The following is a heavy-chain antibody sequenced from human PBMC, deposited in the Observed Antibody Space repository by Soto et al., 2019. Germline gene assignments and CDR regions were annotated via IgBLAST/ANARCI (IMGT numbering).Heavy chain of an antibody. Sequence: QVQLVESGGGVVQPGRSLRLSCAASGFTFSSYGMHWVRQAPGKGLEWVAVIWYDGSNIYYADSVKGRFTISRDNSKNTLYLQMNSLRAEDTAVYYCARDGYCGGDCYPDYWGQGTLVTVSS. V-gene: IGHV3-33*01. CDR1: GFTFSSYG. D-gene: IGHD2-21*02. CDR3: ARDGYCGGDCYPDY. J-gene: IGHJ4*02. CDR2: IWYDGSNI.